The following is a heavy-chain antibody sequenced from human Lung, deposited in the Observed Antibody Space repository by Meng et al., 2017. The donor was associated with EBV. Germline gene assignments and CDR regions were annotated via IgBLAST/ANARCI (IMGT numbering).Heavy chain of an antibody. Sequence: QVQLQGSGPGLWKPSGTLSLTFAVSGGSISSSNWWSWVRQPPGKGLEWIGEIYHSGSTNYNPSLKSRVTISVDKSKNQFSLKLSSVTAADTAVYYCARAIGIVATTVGFDYWGQGTLVTVSS. CDR1: GGSISSSNW. D-gene: IGHD5-12*01. J-gene: IGHJ4*02. CDR3: ARAIGIVATTVGFDY. V-gene: IGHV4-4*02. CDR2: IYHSGST.